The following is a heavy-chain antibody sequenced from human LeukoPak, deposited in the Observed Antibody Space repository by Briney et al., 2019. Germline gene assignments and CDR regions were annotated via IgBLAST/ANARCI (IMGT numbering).Heavy chain of an antibody. CDR2: INTDGTST. V-gene: IGHV3-74*01. CDR3: ARARYSYTGIVDY. CDR1: GFTLSDYW. Sequence: GGSLRLSCAASGFTLSDYWMHWVRQAPGKGLVWVSRINTDGTSTKYADSVKGRFTISRDNARNTVYLQMNSLRAEDTAVYYCARARYSYTGIVDYWGQGTLVTVSS. J-gene: IGHJ4*02. D-gene: IGHD5-18*01.